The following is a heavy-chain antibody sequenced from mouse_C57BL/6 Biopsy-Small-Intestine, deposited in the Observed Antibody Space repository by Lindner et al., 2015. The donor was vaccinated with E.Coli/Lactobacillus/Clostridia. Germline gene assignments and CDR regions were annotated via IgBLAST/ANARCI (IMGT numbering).Heavy chain of an antibody. CDR2: IDPEDGKT. Sequence: VQLQESGAELVKPGASVKLSCAASGFNIKDYFMHWVKQRTEQGLEWIGRIDPEDGKTRYVPKFQGKATITADTSSSTAYLQLSSLTSEDTAVYYCARKRGTGFFDVWGTGTTVTVSS. D-gene: IGHD3-3*01. CDR1: GFNIKDYF. V-gene: IGHV14-2*01. CDR3: ARKRGTGFFDV. J-gene: IGHJ1*03.